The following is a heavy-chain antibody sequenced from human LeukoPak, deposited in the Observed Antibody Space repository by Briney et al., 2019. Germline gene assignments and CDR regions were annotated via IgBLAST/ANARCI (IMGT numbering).Heavy chain of an antibody. CDR1: GGSISSYY. CDR2: IYYSGST. CDR3: ATGRWFGESRGVY. Sequence: SETLSLTCTVSGGSISSYYWSWIRQPPGKGLEWIGYIYYSGSTNYNPSLKSRVTISVDTSKNQFSLKLNSLTATDTAVYYCATGRWFGESRGVYWGQGTLVTVSS. D-gene: IGHD3-10*01. V-gene: IGHV4-59*12. J-gene: IGHJ4*02.